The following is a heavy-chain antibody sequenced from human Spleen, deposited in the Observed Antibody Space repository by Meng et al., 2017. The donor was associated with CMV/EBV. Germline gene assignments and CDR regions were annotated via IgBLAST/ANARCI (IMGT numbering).Heavy chain of an antibody. D-gene: IGHD4-17*01. J-gene: IGHJ4*02. CDR1: GYTFTSYG. V-gene: IGHV1-18*01. CDR2: ISAYNGNT. Sequence: QVQLVQSGAEVKKPGASVKVSCKASGYTFTSYGISWVRQAPGQGLEWMGWISAYNGNTNYAQKLQGRVTMTADTFTNTAYMEMRSLRSDDSAMYYCARAGAAVTTNFDFWGQGTLVTVSS. CDR3: ARAGAAVTTNFDF.